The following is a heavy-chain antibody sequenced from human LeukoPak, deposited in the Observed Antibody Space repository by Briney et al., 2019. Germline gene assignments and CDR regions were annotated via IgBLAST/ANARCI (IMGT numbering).Heavy chain of an antibody. Sequence: ASVKVSCKASGYTFTSYGISWVRQAPGQGLEWMGWISAYNGNTNYAQKLQGRVTMTTDTSTSTAYMELRSLRSDDTAVYYCARDRDRATIGIITLNYWGQGTLVTVSS. D-gene: IGHD5-12*01. CDR2: ISAYNGNT. CDR3: ARDRDRATIGIITLNY. J-gene: IGHJ4*02. V-gene: IGHV1-18*01. CDR1: GYTFTSYG.